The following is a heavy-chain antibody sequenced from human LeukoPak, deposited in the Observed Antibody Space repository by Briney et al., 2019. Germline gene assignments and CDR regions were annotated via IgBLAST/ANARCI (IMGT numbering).Heavy chain of an antibody. CDR3: ARDGFMWLVGYYFDY. J-gene: IGHJ4*02. D-gene: IGHD6-19*01. CDR2: IKQDGSEK. CDR1: GFTFSSYW. V-gene: IGHV3-7*01. Sequence: GGSQRLSCAASGFTFSSYWMSWVRQAPGKGLEWVANIKQDGSEKYYVDSVKGRFTISRDNAKNSLYLQMNSLRAEDTAVYYCARDGFMWLVGYYFDYWGQGTLVTVSS.